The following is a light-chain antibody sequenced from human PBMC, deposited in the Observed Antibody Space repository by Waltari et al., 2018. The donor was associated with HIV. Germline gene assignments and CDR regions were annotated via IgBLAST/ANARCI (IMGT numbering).Light chain of an antibody. Sequence: IQMAQSPSSVPGSVGDRVTINCRASQGISNSLAWYQQRPGEAPKLLIYSASNLQTGVPSRFSGSVSGTDFTLTISSLQPEDFATYYCQQAKTFPFTFGPGTKV. CDR1: QGISNS. CDR2: SAS. CDR3: QQAKTFPFT. V-gene: IGKV1-12*02. J-gene: IGKJ3*01.